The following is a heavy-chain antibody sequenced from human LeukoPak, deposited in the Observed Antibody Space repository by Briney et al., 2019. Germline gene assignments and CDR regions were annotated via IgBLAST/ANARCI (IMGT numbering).Heavy chain of an antibody. CDR1: GGSISSSNW. Sequence: PSETLSLTCAVSGGSISSSNWWSWVRQPPGKGLEWIGTISYTGNTYYNSSLKSRLTISVDTSKNQFSLKLSSVTAADTAVYYCARELKNYDSSGYYYYYYMDVWGKGTTVTISS. D-gene: IGHD3-22*01. J-gene: IGHJ6*03. CDR3: ARELKNYDSSGYYYYYYMDV. V-gene: IGHV4-4*02. CDR2: ISYTGNT.